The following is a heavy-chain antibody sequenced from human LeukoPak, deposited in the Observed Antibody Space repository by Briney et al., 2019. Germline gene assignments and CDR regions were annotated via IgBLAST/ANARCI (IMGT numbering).Heavy chain of an antibody. CDR1: GGSFSGYY. CDR2: INHSGST. Sequence: SETLSLTCAVYGGSFSGYYWSWIRQPPGKGLEWIGEINHSGSTNYNPSLKSRVTISVDTSKNQFSLKLSSVTAADTAVYYCARPGGGLSNWNYYPFDYWGQGTLVTVSS. CDR3: ARPGGGLSNWNYYPFDY. J-gene: IGHJ4*02. V-gene: IGHV4-34*01. D-gene: IGHD1-7*01.